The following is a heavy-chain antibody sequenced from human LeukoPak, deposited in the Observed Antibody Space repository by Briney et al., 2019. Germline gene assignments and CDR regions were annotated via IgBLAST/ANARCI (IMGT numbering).Heavy chain of an antibody. CDR1: GFTFSSYA. D-gene: IGHD6-19*01. V-gene: IGHV3-30-3*01. Sequence: GGSLRLSCAASGFTFSSYAMHWARQAPGKGLEWVAVISYDGSNKYYADSVKGRFTISRDNSKNTLYLQMNSLRAEDTAVYYCAKDRQWLVHGTYYFDYWGQGTLVTVSS. CDR2: ISYDGSNK. CDR3: AKDRQWLVHGTYYFDY. J-gene: IGHJ4*02.